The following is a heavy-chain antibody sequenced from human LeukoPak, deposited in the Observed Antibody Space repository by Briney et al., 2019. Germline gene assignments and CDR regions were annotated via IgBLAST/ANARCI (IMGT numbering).Heavy chain of an antibody. CDR2: IYYSGST. Sequence: SQTLSLTCTVSGGSISSGDYYWSWIRQPPGKGLEWIGYIYYSGSTYYNPSLKSRVTISVDTSKNQFSLKLSSVTAADTAVYYCATMRWYYDILTGYPAGPFDIWGQGTMVTVSS. D-gene: IGHD3-9*01. V-gene: IGHV4-30-4*01. CDR1: GGSISSGDYY. CDR3: ATMRWYYDILTGYPAGPFDI. J-gene: IGHJ3*02.